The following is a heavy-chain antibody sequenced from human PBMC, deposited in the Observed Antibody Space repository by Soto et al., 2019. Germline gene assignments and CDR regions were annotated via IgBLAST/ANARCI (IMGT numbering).Heavy chain of an antibody. CDR2: ISYDGSNK. J-gene: IGHJ4*02. D-gene: IGHD3-16*01. CDR3: ATSSIMITFGGVRQAWQRGDY. Sequence: QVQLVESGGGVVQPGRSLRLSCAASGFTFSSYGMHWVRQAPGKGLEWVAVISYDGSNKYYADSVKGRFTISRDNSKNTLYLQMNSLSAEDTAVYYCATSSIMITFGGVRQAWQRGDYWGQGTLVTGSS. V-gene: IGHV3-30*03. CDR1: GFTFSSYG.